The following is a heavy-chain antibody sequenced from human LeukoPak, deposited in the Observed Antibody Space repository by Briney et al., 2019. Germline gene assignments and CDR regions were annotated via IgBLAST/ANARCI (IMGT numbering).Heavy chain of an antibody. V-gene: IGHV4-59*01. CDR2: IYYSGST. CDR3: ARERAAAGLDY. CDR1: GGSISSYY. Sequence: PSETLSLTCTVSGGSISSYYWSCIRQPRGKGLEWIGYIYYSGSTNYNPSLKSRVTISVDTSKNQFSLKLSSVTAADTAVYYCARERAAAGLDYWGQGTLVTVSS. D-gene: IGHD6-13*01. J-gene: IGHJ4*02.